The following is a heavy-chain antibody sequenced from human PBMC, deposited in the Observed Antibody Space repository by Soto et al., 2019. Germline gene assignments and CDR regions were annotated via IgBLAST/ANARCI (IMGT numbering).Heavy chain of an antibody. D-gene: IGHD2-21*02. CDR1: GGSISSGGYY. Sequence: ASETLSLTCTVSGGSISSGGYYWSWIRQHPGKGLEWIGYIYYSGSTYYNPSLKSRVTISVDTSKNQFSLKLSSVTAADTAVYYCARDDCGGDCSEHYCYYGMDVWGQGTTVTSP. V-gene: IGHV4-31*03. J-gene: IGHJ6*02. CDR2: IYYSGST. CDR3: ARDDCGGDCSEHYCYYGMDV.